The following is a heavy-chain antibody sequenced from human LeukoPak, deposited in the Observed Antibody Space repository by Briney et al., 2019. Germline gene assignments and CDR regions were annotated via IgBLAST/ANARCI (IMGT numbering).Heavy chain of an antibody. Sequence: PSGTLSLTCAVSGGSISTTHWWTWVRQPPGKGLEWIGEIYHSGSTNYNPSLKSRVTTSVDKSKNQFSLKLSSVTAADRAVYYSARKDFVSLLYDYWGRGTLVTVPS. CDR2: IYHSGST. V-gene: IGHV4-4*02. D-gene: IGHD3-9*01. J-gene: IGHJ4*02. CDR1: GGSISTTHW. CDR3: ARKDFVSLLYDY.